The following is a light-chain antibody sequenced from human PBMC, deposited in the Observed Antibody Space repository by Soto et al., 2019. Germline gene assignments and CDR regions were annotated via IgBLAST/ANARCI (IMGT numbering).Light chain of an antibody. CDR1: QGISNY. V-gene: IGKV1-27*01. J-gene: IGKJ1*01. CDR3: QKYNSAPRT. Sequence: DIQMTQSPSSLSASVGDRVTITCRASQGISNYLAWYQQKPGKVPKLLIYAASTLQSGVPSRFIGSGSGTDFTLTISSLQPEDVATYYCQKYNSAPRTFVQGTQVEIK. CDR2: AAS.